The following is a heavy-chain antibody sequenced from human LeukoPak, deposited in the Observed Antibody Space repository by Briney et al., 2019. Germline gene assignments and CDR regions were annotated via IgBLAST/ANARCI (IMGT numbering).Heavy chain of an antibody. Sequence: GGSLRLSCEASGFTFNTYGMHRVRQAPGKGLEWLAVISYDERNKYYADSVKGRFTISRDNSKNTLYLQMSSLRPEDTAVYYCANGAVYCTSPKYPTGSAPSCFAHWGQGTLVTVSS. CDR3: ANGAVYCTSPKYPTGSAPSCFAH. V-gene: IGHV3-30*18. J-gene: IGHJ4*02. D-gene: IGHD2-2*01. CDR1: GFTFNTYG. CDR2: ISYDERNK.